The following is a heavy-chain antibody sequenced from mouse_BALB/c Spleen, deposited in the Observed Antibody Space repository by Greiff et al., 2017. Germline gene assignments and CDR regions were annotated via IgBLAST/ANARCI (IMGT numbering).Heavy chain of an antibody. V-gene: IGHV5-6-5*01. J-gene: IGHJ2*01. D-gene: IGHD1-1*01. CDR1: GFTFSSYA. CDR3: ARGGYGSSYWGLWYFDY. CDR2: ISSGGIT. Sequence: EVKLMESGGGLVKPGGSLKLSCAASGFTFSSYAMSWVRQTPEKRLEWVASISSGGITYYPDSVKGRFTISRDNARNILYLQMSSLRSEDTAMYYCARGGYGSSYWGLWYFDYWGQGTTLTVSS.